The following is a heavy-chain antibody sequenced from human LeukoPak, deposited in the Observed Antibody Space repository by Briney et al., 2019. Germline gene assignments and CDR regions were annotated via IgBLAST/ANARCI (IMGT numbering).Heavy chain of an antibody. CDR2: IYYSGST. V-gene: IGHV4-59*12. J-gene: IGHJ5*02. CDR3: ARGGTYYYGSGSYYRP. D-gene: IGHD3-10*01. Sequence: SETLSLTCTVSGGSISSYYWSWIRQPPGKGLEWIGYIYYSGSTNYNPSLKSRVTISVDTSKNQFSLKLSSVTAADTAVYYCARGGTYYYGSGSYYRPWGQGTLVTVSS. CDR1: GGSISSYY.